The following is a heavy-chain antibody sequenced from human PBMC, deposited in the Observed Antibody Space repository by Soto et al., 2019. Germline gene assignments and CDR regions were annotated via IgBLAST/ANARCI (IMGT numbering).Heavy chain of an antibody. V-gene: IGHV3-30*18. D-gene: IGHD6-13*01. CDR3: AKELSGYSSSWYYFDY. J-gene: IGHJ4*02. CDR2: ISYDGSNK. Sequence: GGSLRLSCAASGFTFSSYGMHWVRQAPGKGLEWVAVISYDGSNKYYADSVKGRFTISRDNSKNTLYLQMNSLRAEDTAVYYCAKELSGYSSSWYYFDYWGQGTLVTVSS. CDR1: GFTFSSYG.